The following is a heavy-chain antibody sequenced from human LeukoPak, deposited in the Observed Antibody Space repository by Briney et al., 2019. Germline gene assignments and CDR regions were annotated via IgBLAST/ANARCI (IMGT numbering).Heavy chain of an antibody. V-gene: IGHV1-24*01. CDR1: GYTLTELS. J-gene: IGHJ6*03. Sequence: GASVKVSCKVSGYTLTELSMHWVRQAPGKGLEWMGGFDPEDGETIYAQKFQGRVTMTEDTSTDTAYMELSSLRSEDTAVYYCARDTLVRFACSSTSCLYYYYYMDVWGKGTTVTVSS. CDR3: ARDTLVRFACSSTSCLYYYYYMDV. D-gene: IGHD2-2*01. CDR2: FDPEDGET.